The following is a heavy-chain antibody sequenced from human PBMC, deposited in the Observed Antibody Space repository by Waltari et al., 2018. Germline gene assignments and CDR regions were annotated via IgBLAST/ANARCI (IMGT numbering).Heavy chain of an antibody. D-gene: IGHD3-22*01. CDR1: GFTFSSYA. Sequence: EVQLLESGGSLVQPGGSLKLSCAASGFTFSSYAMSWVRQAPGKGLEWVSAISGSGGSTYYADSGKGRFTSSRDNSKNTLYLQMNSLRAEDTAVYYCAKDRVGYYYDSSGYYFDYWGQGTLVTVSS. J-gene: IGHJ4*02. V-gene: IGHV3-23*01. CDR3: AKDRVGYYYDSSGYYFDY. CDR2: ISGSGGST.